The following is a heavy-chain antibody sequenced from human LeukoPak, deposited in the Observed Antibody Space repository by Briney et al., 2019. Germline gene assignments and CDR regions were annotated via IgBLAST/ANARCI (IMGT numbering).Heavy chain of an antibody. CDR2: IIPIFGTA. V-gene: IGHV1-69*05. CDR1: GYTFTSYD. Sequence: GASVKVSCKASGYTFTSYDINWVRQAPGQGLEWMGGIIPIFGTANYAQKFQGRVTITTDESTSTAYMELSSLRSEDTAVYYCARDSSGSYYNWFDPWGQGTLVTVSS. CDR3: ARDSSGSYYNWFDP. D-gene: IGHD1-26*01. J-gene: IGHJ5*02.